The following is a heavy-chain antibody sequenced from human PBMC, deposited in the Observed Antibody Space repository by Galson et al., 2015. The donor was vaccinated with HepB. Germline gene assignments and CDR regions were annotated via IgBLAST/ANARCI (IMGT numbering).Heavy chain of an antibody. CDR3: PNRYCTSTSCAFDP. Sequence: TLSLTCAVSGGSIGSGGYSWSWIRQPPGKALEWIGYIYHSGNPYYNPSLKSRVTITLNRSKNHFTLKLTSVTAADTAVYYCPNRYCTSTSCAFDPWGQGTPVTVSS. J-gene: IGHJ5*02. CDR1: GGSIGSGGYS. V-gene: IGHV4-30-2*01. CDR2: IYHSGNP. D-gene: IGHD2-2*01.